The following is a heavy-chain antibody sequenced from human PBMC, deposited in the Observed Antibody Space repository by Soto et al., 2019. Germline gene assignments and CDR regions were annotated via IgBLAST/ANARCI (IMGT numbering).Heavy chain of an antibody. V-gene: IGHV1-24*01. CDR2: FDPEDGET. CDR1: GYTLTELS. D-gene: IGHD6-13*01. Sequence: ASVKVSCKVSGYTLTELSMHWVRQAPGKGLEWMGGFDPEDGETIYAQKFQGRVTMTEDTSTDTAYMELSSLRSEDTAVYYCATAPPYSSSWRPTYYFDYWGQGTLVTVSS. J-gene: IGHJ4*02. CDR3: ATAPPYSSSWRPTYYFDY.